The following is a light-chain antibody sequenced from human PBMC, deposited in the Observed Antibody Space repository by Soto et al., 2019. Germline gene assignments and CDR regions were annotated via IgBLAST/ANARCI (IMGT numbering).Light chain of an antibody. J-gene: IGLJ2*01. CDR1: SSDVGSYNF. CDR2: EGN. Sequence: QSALTQPASVSGSPGQSITISCAGTSSDVGSYNFVSWYQQQPGKAPKLMIYEGNKRPSGVSNRFSGSKSGNTASLTSSGLQAADEADYYCCSYAGSSTFVVFGGGTKLTVL. V-gene: IGLV2-23*03. CDR3: CSYAGSSTFVV.